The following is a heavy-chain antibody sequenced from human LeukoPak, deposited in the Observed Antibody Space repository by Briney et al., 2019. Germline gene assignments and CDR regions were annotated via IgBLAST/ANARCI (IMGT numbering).Heavy chain of an antibody. D-gene: IGHD3-3*01. Sequence: GGSLRLSCAASGIIITSYWMSWVRQTPGKGLEWVANIKQDGSEKNYVDSVKGRFTIFRDNARNSLYLQMNSLRAEDTAVYYCAKTSGDFLSGYPKPLDYWGQGTLVTVSS. V-gene: IGHV3-7*01. CDR2: IKQDGSEK. CDR1: GIIITSYW. J-gene: IGHJ4*02. CDR3: AKTSGDFLSGYPKPLDY.